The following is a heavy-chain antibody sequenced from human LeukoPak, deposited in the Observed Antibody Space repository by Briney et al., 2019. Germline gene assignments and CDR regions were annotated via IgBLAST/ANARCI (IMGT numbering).Heavy chain of an antibody. CDR1: GFTFSNYW. Sequence: PGGSLRLSCAASGFTFSNYWMSWIRQPPGKGLEWIGEINHSGSTNYNPSLKSRVTISVDTSKNQFSLKLSSVTAADTAVYYCASTYYYDSSGYVDYWGQGTLVTVSS. CDR2: INHSGST. D-gene: IGHD3-22*01. CDR3: ASTYYYDSSGYVDY. V-gene: IGHV4-34*01. J-gene: IGHJ4*02.